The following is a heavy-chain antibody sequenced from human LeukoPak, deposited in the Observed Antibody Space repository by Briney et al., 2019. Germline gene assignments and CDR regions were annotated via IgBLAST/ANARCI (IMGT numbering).Heavy chain of an antibody. J-gene: IGHJ4*02. Sequence: SETLSLTCTVSGGSISSYYWSWIRQPPGKGLEWIGYIYTSGSTNYNPSLKSRVTISVDTSKNQFSLKLSSVTAADTAVYYCARSLWFGEFDFLYFDYWGQGTLVTVSS. D-gene: IGHD3-10*01. CDR1: GGSISSYY. V-gene: IGHV4-4*09. CDR3: ARSLWFGEFDFLYFDY. CDR2: IYTSGST.